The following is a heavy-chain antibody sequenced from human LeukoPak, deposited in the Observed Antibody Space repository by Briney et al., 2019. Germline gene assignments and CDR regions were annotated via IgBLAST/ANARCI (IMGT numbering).Heavy chain of an antibody. V-gene: IGHV3-11*01. CDR3: ARSIGYYYTMDV. CDR2: ISGSGRNV. J-gene: IGHJ6*02. CDR1: GFTLTDYY. D-gene: IGHD3-22*01. Sequence: GGSLRLSCVAYGFTLTDYYMSWIRQAPGRELEWVSDISGSGRNVYYGDSVKGRFTISRDNAKNSLYLQMNNLRAEDTAVYYCARSIGYYYTMDVWGQGTTVTVSS.